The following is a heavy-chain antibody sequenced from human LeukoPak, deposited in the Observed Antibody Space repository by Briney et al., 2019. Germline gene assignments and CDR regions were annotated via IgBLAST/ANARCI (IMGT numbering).Heavy chain of an antibody. Sequence: GASVKVSCKASGYTFTGYYMHWVRQAPGQGLEWMGRINPNSGGTNYAQKFQGRVTMTRDTSISTAYMELSRLRSEDTAVYYCAKRSGFPPYYFDYWGQGTLVTVSS. CDR1: GYTFTGYY. D-gene: IGHD3-3*01. J-gene: IGHJ4*02. V-gene: IGHV1-2*06. CDR3: AKRSGFPPYYFDY. CDR2: INPNSGGT.